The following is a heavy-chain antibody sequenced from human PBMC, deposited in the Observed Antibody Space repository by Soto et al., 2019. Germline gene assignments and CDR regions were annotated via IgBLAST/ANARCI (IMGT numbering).Heavy chain of an antibody. V-gene: IGHV1-18*01. CDR2: ISAYNGNT. CDR3: ASTGGGDYGDDGHQDAFDI. CDR1: GYTFTSYG. J-gene: IGHJ3*02. Sequence: QVQLVQSGAEVKKPGASVKVSCKASGYTFTSYGISWVRQAPGQGLEWMGWISAYNGNTNYAQKRQGGVNMTTDPTTSTAHMELRSLRSDDTDVYYCASTGGGDYGDDGHQDAFDIWGQGTMVTVSS. D-gene: IGHD4-17*01.